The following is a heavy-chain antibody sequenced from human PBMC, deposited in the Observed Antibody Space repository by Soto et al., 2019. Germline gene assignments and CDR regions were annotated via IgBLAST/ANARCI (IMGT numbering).Heavy chain of an antibody. D-gene: IGHD6-19*01. Sequence: SETLSLTCTVSGGSISSSSYYWGWIRQPPGKGLEWIGSIYYSGSTYYNPSLKSRVTISVDTSKNQFSLKLSSVTAADTAVYYCARQSGQQWLVPALYYWGQGTLVTVSS. V-gene: IGHV4-39*01. CDR1: GGSISSSSYY. J-gene: IGHJ4*02. CDR2: IYYSGST. CDR3: ARQSGQQWLVPALYY.